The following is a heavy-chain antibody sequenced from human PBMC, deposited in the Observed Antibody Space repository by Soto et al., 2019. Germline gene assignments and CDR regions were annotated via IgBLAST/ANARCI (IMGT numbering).Heavy chain of an antibody. D-gene: IGHD3-16*02. CDR2: IKSKTDGGTT. CDR3: TTERMITFGGVIVRPEYFQH. CDR1: GFTFSNAW. J-gene: IGHJ1*01. Sequence: EVQLVESGGGLVKPGGSLRLSCAASGFTFSNAWMRWVRKAPGKGLEWVGRIKSKTDGGTTDYAAPVKGRFTISRDDSKNTLYLQMHSLKTEDTAVYYGTTERMITFGGVIVRPEYFQHWGQGTLVTVSS. V-gene: IGHV3-15*01.